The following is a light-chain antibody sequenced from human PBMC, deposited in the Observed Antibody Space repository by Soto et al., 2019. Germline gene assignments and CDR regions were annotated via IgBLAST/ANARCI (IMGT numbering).Light chain of an antibody. CDR2: GAS. CDR3: HQYGGSPQT. J-gene: IGKJ1*01. V-gene: IGKV3-20*01. CDR1: QSVSNY. Sequence: EIVLTQAPGTLSLSPGARATLSCRASQSVSNYLAWYQRKPGQAPRLLIYGASSRATGIPDRFSGSGSGTGFTLTISRLEPEDFAVYYCHQYGGSPQTFXQGTKVDIK.